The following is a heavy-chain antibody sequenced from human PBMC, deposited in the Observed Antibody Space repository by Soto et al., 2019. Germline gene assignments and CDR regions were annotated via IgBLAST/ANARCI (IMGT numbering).Heavy chain of an antibody. Sequence: PGGSLRLSCAASGFTFSSYAMSWVRQAPGKGLEWVSAISGSGGSTYYADSVKGRFTISRDNSKNTLYLQMNSLRAEDTAVYYCAKDWYTRHDYGDQIFDYWGQGTLVTVSS. CDR1: GFTFSSYA. CDR3: AKDWYTRHDYGDQIFDY. CDR2: ISGSGGST. J-gene: IGHJ4*02. V-gene: IGHV3-23*01. D-gene: IGHD4-17*01.